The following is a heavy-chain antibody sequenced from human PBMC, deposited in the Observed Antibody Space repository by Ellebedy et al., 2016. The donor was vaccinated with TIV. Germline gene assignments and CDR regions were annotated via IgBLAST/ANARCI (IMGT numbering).Heavy chain of an antibody. CDR1: GYTFTSYF. CDR2: INPRGGST. CDR3: ARDVAGFDP. V-gene: IGHV1-46*01. D-gene: IGHD2-15*01. J-gene: IGHJ5*02. Sequence: ASVKVSCKASGYTFTSYFMYWVRQAPGQGLEWMGIINPRGGSTSYAQKFQGRVTMTRDTSTSTVYMELSSLRYDDTAVYYCARDVAGFDPWGQGTLVTVSS.